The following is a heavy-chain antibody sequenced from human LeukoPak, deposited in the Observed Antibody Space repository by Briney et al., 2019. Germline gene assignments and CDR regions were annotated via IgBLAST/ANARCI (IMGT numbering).Heavy chain of an antibody. CDR1: GFTLNNYE. Sequence: PGGSLRLSCAASGFTLNNYEIHWVRQASGKGLEWIGTMSNSGSTYYNPSLKSRVTISVDKSKNQFSLKLSSVTAADTAVYYCARGGGLGLRYWGQGTLVTVSS. J-gene: IGHJ4*02. CDR2: MSNSGST. D-gene: IGHD3-16*01. CDR3: ARGGGLGLRY. V-gene: IGHV4-4*02.